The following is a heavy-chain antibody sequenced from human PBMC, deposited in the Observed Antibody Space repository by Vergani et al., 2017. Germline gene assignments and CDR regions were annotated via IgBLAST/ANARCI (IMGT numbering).Heavy chain of an antibody. J-gene: IGHJ6*02. CDR2: INPNSGGT. Sequence: QVQLVQSGAEVKKPGASVKVSCKASGYTFTGYYMHWVRQAPGQGLEWMGWINPNSGGTNYAQKFQGRVTMTRDTSISTAYMELSRLRSDDTAVYYCAREKLTNDILTGYPTFGMDVWGQGTTVTVSS. CDR3: AREKLTNDILTGYPTFGMDV. V-gene: IGHV1-2*02. D-gene: IGHD3-9*01. CDR1: GYTFTGYY.